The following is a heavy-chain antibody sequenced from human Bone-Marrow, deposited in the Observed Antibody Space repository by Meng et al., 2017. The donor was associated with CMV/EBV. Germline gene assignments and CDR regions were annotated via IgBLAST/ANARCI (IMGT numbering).Heavy chain of an antibody. CDR1: GFTFSGYW. D-gene: IGHD3-3*01. V-gene: IGHV3-7*01. CDR2: IKQDGSDR. Sequence: GESLKISCAASGFTFSGYWMTWVRQAPGKGLEWVASIKQDGSDRFYVDSVRGRFTISRDNAKKSLYLQMNSLRAEDTAVYYCARPPVRSLDNCFDSWGQGTLVTVSS. J-gene: IGHJ5*01. CDR3: ARPPVRSLDNCFDS.